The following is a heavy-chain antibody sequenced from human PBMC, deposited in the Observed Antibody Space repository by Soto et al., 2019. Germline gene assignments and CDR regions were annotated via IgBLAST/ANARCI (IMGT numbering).Heavy chain of an antibody. Sequence: GGSLRLACEASGFTFKESAMNWVRQAPGKGLEWVASISDTGASTWYAESVRGRLSISRDNSKNTLYLQMNSLRGEDTAVYYCAKGRGSGWAWYFDNWGQGALVTVSS. D-gene: IGHD6-19*01. V-gene: IGHV3-23*01. J-gene: IGHJ4*02. CDR1: GFTFKESA. CDR3: AKGRGSGWAWYFDN. CDR2: ISDTGAST.